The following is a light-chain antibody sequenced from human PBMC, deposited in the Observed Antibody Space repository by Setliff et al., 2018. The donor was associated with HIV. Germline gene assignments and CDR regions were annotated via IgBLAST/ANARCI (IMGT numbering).Light chain of an antibody. V-gene: IGLV7-46*01. Sequence: QAVVTQEPSVTVSPGGTVTLTCDSSTGPVTNSHYPYWFQQKPGQAPRTLIYNANKKHSWTPARFSGSLPGGKAALTLSGAQPDDEADYYCLLPYSGARGVFGTGTKVTVL. CDR2: NAN. J-gene: IGLJ1*01. CDR3: LLPYSGARGV. CDR1: TGPVTNSHY.